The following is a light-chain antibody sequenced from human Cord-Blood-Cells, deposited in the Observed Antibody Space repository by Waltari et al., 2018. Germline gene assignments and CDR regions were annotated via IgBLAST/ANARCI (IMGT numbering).Light chain of an antibody. Sequence: IQMTQYPSSLSASVGDRVTITCQASQDISNYLNWYQQKPGKAPKLLIYDASNLETGVPAMFSGSGSGTDFTFTISSLQPEDIATYYCQQYDNLPIFTFGPGTKVDIK. V-gene: IGKV1-33*01. CDR3: QQYDNLPIFT. CDR1: QDISNY. CDR2: DAS. J-gene: IGKJ3*01.